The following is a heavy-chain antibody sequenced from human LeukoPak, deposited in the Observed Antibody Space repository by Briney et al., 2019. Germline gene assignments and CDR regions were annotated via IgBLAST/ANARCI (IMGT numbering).Heavy chain of an antibody. J-gene: IGHJ5*02. CDR1: GGSFSGYY. CDR2: INHSGST. Sequence: SETLSLTCAVYGGSFSGYYWSWIRQPPGKGLEWIGVINHSGSTNYNPSLKSRVTISVDTSKNQFSLKLSSVTAADTAVYYCARGQYDFWSGYSRGDWFDPWGQGTLVTVSS. D-gene: IGHD3-3*01. V-gene: IGHV4-34*01. CDR3: ARGQYDFWSGYSRGDWFDP.